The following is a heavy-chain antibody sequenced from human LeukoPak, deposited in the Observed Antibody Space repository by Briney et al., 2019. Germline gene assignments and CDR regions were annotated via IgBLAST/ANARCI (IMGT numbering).Heavy chain of an antibody. Sequence: SETLSLTCSVSGGSIRSSTYYWGWIRQPPGKGLEWIGNFKYSGFTYYNPSLKSRVTISVDTSKNQFSLRLSSVTAADTAICYCMTDSNDSGGHYYDYWGQGSLVTVSS. CDR2: FKYSGFT. D-gene: IGHD3-22*01. CDR1: GGSIRSSTYY. CDR3: MTDSNDSGGHYYDY. V-gene: IGHV4-39*01. J-gene: IGHJ4*02.